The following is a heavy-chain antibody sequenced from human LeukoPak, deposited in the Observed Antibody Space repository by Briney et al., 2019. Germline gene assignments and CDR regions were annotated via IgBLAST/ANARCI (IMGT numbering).Heavy chain of an antibody. CDR1: GGSISSYY. CDR2: IYYSGST. J-gene: IGHJ3*02. Sequence: SETLSLTCTVSGGSISSYYWSWIRQPPGQGLEWIGYIYYSGSTKYNPSLKSRVTISVDTSKNQFSLKLSSVTAADTAVYYCARVAYYYDSSGYLGAFDIWGQGTMVTVSS. D-gene: IGHD3-22*01. V-gene: IGHV4-59*01. CDR3: ARVAYYYDSSGYLGAFDI.